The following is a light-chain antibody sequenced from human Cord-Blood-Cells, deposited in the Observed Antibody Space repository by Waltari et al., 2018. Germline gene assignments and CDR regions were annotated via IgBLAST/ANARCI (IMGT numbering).Light chain of an antibody. J-gene: IGLJ3*02. CDR3: SSYTSSSTWV. V-gene: IGLV2-14*01. CDR2: DVS. Sequence: QSALTQPASVSGSPGQSITISCTGTSSDVGGYNYVPWYQQHPGKAPKLMLYDVSNRPSGVSNRFSGSKSGNTASLTISGLQADDEADYYCSSYTSSSTWVFGGGTKLTVL. CDR1: SSDVGGYNY.